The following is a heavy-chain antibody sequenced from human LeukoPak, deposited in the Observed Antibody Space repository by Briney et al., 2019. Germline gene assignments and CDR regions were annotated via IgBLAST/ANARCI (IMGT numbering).Heavy chain of an antibody. CDR1: GFTFKSYA. CDR2: INTNGANT. D-gene: IGHD6-6*01. V-gene: IGHV3-64*05. CDR3: GKGLDYSSSQVDS. Sequence: PGGSLRLSCSASGFTFKSYAMHWVRQAPGKGLEYVSSINTNGANTYYADSVKGRFTISRDNSRNTVYVQMNSLTPEDTAVYYCGKGLDYSSSQVDSWGQGTLVTVSS. J-gene: IGHJ4*02.